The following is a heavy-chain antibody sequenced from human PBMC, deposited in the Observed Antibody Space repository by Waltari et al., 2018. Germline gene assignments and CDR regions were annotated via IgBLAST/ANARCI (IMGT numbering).Heavy chain of an antibody. D-gene: IGHD3-10*01. J-gene: IGHJ6*02. CDR2: INHSGST. CDR3: ARHPGSGYTYYYYYGMDV. V-gene: IGHV4-34*01. Sequence: QVQLQQWGAGLLKPSETLSLTCAVYGGSFSGYYWSWIRQPPGKGLEWIGEINHSGSTNYNPSRKSRVTISVDTSKNQFSLKLSSVTAADTAVYYCARHPGSGYTYYYYYGMDVWGQGTTVTVSS. CDR1: GGSFSGYY.